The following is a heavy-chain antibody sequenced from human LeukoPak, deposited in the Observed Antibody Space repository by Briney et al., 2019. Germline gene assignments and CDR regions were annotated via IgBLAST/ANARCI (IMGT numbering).Heavy chain of an antibody. V-gene: IGHV4-39*01. CDR2: IYYSGST. Sequence: SETLSLTCTVSGGSISSSSYYWGWIRQPPGKGLEWIGSIYYSGSTYYNPSLKSRVTISVDTSKNQFSLKLSSVTAADTAVYYCARPSCSGGSCYYYYMDVRGKGTTVTVSS. CDR1: GGSISSSSYY. CDR3: ARPSCSGGSCYYYYMDV. D-gene: IGHD2-15*01. J-gene: IGHJ6*03.